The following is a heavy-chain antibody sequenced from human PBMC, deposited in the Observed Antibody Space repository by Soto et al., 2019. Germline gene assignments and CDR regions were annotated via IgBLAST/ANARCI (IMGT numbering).Heavy chain of an antibody. CDR3: ARSQGSSTSLEIYYYYYYGMDV. V-gene: IGHV1-3*01. CDR2: FIAGNGNT. J-gene: IGHJ6*02. Sequence: ASLNRSCKAAWSTNTSYAMDWGLQQKRQRLEWMGWFIAGNGNTKYAQKFQGRVTITTDESTSTAYMELSSLRSEDTAVYYCARSQGSSTSLEIYYYYYYGMDVWGQGTTVTVSS. CDR1: WSTNTSYA. D-gene: IGHD2-2*01.